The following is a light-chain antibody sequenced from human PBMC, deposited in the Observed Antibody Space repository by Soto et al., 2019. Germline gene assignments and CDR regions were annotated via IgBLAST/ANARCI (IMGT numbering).Light chain of an antibody. V-gene: IGKV3-11*01. Sequence: EIVLTQSPATLSLSPGERATLSCRASQSVSESLAWYQQKPRQAPRLLIYDVSYRATGIPPRFSGSGSATAFTPPTSSLQTPDFSVYYCQQRSDWLPITFGQGTRLEIK. CDR3: QQRSDWLPIT. J-gene: IGKJ5*01. CDR2: DVS. CDR1: QSVSES.